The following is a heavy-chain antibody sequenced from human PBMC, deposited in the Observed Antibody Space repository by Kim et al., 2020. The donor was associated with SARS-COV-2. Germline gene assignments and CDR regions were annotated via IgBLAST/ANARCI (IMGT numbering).Heavy chain of an antibody. CDR2: IYYSGNT. Sequence: SQTLSLTCTVSGGSISSSSYYWGWIRQPPGKGLEWIGSIYYSGNTYYNPSLKSRVTISVDTSKNQFSLMLSSVTAADTAVYYCTSNLKLVAFQHWGQGTLITVSS. J-gene: IGHJ1*01. CDR3: TSNLKLVAFQH. CDR1: GGSISSSSYY. D-gene: IGHD2-8*02. V-gene: IGHV4-39*01.